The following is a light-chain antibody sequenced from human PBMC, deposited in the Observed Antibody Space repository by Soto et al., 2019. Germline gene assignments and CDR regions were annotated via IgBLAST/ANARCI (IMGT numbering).Light chain of an antibody. J-gene: IGKJ1*01. Sequence: IEVTQSPSSLAASLGDRVTITCRASQTIGTYVNWYRQKSGAAPELLIYDASTLQSGVPSRFRGGASGTDFTLTISRLQLDDFATYYCHQSYNTPLTFGQGTKVEIK. CDR1: QTIGTY. V-gene: IGKV1-39*01. CDR3: HQSYNTPLT. CDR2: DAS.